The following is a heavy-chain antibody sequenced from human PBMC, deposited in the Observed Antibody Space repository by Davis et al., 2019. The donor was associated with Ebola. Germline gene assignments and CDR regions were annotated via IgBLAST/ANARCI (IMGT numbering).Heavy chain of an antibody. Sequence: PGGSLRLSCAASGFTFSSYSMNWVRQAPGKGLEWVSYISSSSSTIYYADSVKGRFTISRDNAKNSLYLQMNSLRAEDTAVYYCARDPSPRAGTYYYYYGMDVWGQGTTVTVSS. CDR2: ISSSSSTI. CDR3: ARDPSPRAGTYYYYYGMDV. D-gene: IGHD6-13*01. CDR1: GFTFSSYS. V-gene: IGHV3-48*04. J-gene: IGHJ6*02.